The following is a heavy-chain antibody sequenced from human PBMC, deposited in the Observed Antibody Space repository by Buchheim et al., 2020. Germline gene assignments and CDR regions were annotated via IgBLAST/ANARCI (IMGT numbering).Heavy chain of an antibody. CDR1: GGSISSYY. D-gene: IGHD3-22*01. V-gene: IGHV4-59*01. J-gene: IGHJ5*02. CDR3: ASYYYDSSGLNWFDP. Sequence: QVQLQESGPGLVKPSETLSLTCTVSGGSISSYYWSWIRQPPGKGLEWIGYIYYSGSTNYNPSLKSRVTISVDTSKNPFSLKLSSVTAADTAVYYCASYYYDSSGLNWFDPWGQGTL. CDR2: IYYSGST.